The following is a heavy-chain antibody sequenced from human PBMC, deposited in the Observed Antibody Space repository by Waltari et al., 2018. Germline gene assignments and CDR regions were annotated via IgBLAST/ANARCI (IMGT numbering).Heavy chain of an antibody. V-gene: IGHV4-34*01. CDR2: INRSRTT. Sequence: QVQLQQWGAGLLKPSETLSLTCAVYGGSFSGYYWSWIRQPPGKGLEWIGEINRSRTTNYTPPLKRRFTISEDTAKNHFSLKLSSGTAADTAVYYCARRGSYPPPFDAFDIWGQGTMVTVSS. CDR3: ARRGSYPPPFDAFDI. J-gene: IGHJ3*02. D-gene: IGHD1-26*01. CDR1: GGSFSGYY.